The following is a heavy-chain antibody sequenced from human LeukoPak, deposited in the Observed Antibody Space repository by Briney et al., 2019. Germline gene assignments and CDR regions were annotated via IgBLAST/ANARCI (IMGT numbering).Heavy chain of an antibody. D-gene: IGHD3-16*02. CDR1: GGSFSGYY. J-gene: IGHJ4*02. CDR2: INHSGST. V-gene: IGHV4-34*01. CDR3: ARRPYHVWGSYRYPAPLDY. Sequence: SETLSLTCAVYGGSFSGYYWSWIRQPPGKGLEWIGEINHSGSTNYNPSLKSRVTISVDTSKNQFSLKLSSVTAADTAVYYCARRPYHVWGSYRYPAPLDYWGQGTLVTVSS.